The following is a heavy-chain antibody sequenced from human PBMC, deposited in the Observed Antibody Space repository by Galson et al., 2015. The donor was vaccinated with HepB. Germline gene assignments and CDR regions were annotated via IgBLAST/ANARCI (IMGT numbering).Heavy chain of an antibody. V-gene: IGHV3-30*03. CDR1: GSTFSSYG. Sequence: SLRLSCAASGSTFSSYGMHWVRQAPGKGLEWVAVISYDGSNKYYADSVKGRFTISRDNSKNTLYLQMNSLRAEDTAVYYCAALGSIRQLVLDWGQGTLVTVSS. CDR2: ISYDGSNK. CDR3: AALGSIRQLVLD. J-gene: IGHJ4*02. D-gene: IGHD6-6*01.